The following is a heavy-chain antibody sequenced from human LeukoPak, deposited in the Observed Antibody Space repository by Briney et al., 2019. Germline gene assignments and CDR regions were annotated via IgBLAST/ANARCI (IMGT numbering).Heavy chain of an antibody. V-gene: IGHV1-18*01. J-gene: IGHJ4*02. D-gene: IGHD2-2*01. CDR3: ARDLIVVVPARLGY. CDR2: TSAYNGNT. CDR1: GYTFTSYG. Sequence: ASVKVSCKASGYTFTSYGISWVRQAPGQGLEWMGWTSAYNGNTNYAQKLQGRVTMTTDTSTSTAYMELRSLRSDDTAVYYCARDLIVVVPARLGYWGQGTLVTVSS.